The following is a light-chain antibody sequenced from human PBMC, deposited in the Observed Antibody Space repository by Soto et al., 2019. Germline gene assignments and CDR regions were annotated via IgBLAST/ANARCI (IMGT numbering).Light chain of an antibody. Sequence: QSVLTQSPSASASLGASVKLTCTLSSGHSSYAIAWHQQQPEKGPRYLMKLNSDGSHSKGDGIHDRFSGSSSGAERYLTITSLQSEDEADYYCQTWGPGMLFGGGTKVTVL. J-gene: IGLJ2*01. V-gene: IGLV4-69*01. CDR3: QTWGPGML. CDR2: LNSDGSH. CDR1: SGHSSYA.